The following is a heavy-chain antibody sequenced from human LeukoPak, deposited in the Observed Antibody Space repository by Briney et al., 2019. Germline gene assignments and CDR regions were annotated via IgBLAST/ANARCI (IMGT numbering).Heavy chain of an antibody. J-gene: IGHJ4*02. CDR3: ARSNQADDY. D-gene: IGHD1-14*01. CDR2: INPGGSST. V-gene: IGHV3-74*01. CDR1: GFTFSFYW. Sequence: GGSLRLSCAASGFTFSFYWMLCVRQVPGQGLVWVSRINPGGSSTAYADSVKGRFTISRDNAKNTLYLQMDSLRADDTGVYYCARSNQADDYWGQGTLVTVSS.